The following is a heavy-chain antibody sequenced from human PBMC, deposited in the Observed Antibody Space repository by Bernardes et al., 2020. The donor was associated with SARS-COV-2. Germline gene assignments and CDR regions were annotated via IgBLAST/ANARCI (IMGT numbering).Heavy chain of an antibody. Sequence: LSLTCAVYGGSFSGYYWSWIRQPPGKGLEWIGEINHSGSTNYNPSLKSRVTISVDTSKNQFSLKLSSVTAADTAVYYCARANYDFWSGYRNAFDIWGQGTMVTVSS. J-gene: IGHJ3*02. CDR1: GGSFSGYY. CDR2: INHSGST. V-gene: IGHV4-34*01. D-gene: IGHD3-3*01. CDR3: ARANYDFWSGYRNAFDI.